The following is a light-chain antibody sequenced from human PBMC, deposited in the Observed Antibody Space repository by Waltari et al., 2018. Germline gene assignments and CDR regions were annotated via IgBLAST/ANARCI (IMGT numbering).Light chain of an antibody. V-gene: IGKV3-20*01. CDR2: ATS. CDR1: QSVTNNY. Sequence: EILLTQSPGTLSLSPGERATLFCRASQSVTNNYLVWYQQKPGQPPRLLIYATSDRATGVPDRFSGSGSGTDFTLTISRLEPEDSAVYYCQQYALSPRTFGQGTKVELK. CDR3: QQYALSPRT. J-gene: IGKJ1*01.